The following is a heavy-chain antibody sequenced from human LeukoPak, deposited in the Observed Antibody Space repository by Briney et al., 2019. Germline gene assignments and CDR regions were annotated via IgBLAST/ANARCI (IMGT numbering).Heavy chain of an antibody. CDR2: INHSGST. CDR1: GGSFSGYY. D-gene: IGHD3-3*01. V-gene: IGHV4-34*01. Sequence: SETLSLTCAVYGGSFSGYYWSWVRQPPGKGLEWVGEINHSGSTNYHPSLKSRVTISVDTSKNHFSLKLSSVTAADTAVYYCARVPTLRFLFSMDVWGKGTTVTVSS. J-gene: IGHJ6*04. CDR3: ARVPTLRFLFSMDV.